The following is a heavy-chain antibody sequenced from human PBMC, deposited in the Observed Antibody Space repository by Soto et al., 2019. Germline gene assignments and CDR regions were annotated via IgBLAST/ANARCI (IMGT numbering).Heavy chain of an antibody. CDR2: INPNSGGT. D-gene: IGHD1-20*01. V-gene: IGHV1-2*02. J-gene: IGHJ4*02. CDR1: GYTFTGYY. CDR3: ARAGQVSKVLDY. Sequence: ASVKVSCKASGYTFTGYYMHWVRQAPGQGLEWMGWINPNSGGTNYAQKLQGRVTMTRDTSISTAYMELSRLRSDDTAVYYCARAGQVSKVLDYWGQGTLVTGSS.